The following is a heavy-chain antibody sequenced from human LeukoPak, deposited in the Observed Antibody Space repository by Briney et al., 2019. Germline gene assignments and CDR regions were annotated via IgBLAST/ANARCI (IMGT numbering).Heavy chain of an antibody. Sequence: GGSLRLSCAASGFTFSSYGMHWVRQAPGKGLEWVAVISYDASSKYYADSVKGRFTISRDNSKNTLYLQMNSLRAEDTAVYYCAKSYGDSYYYYYVDVWGKGTTVTVSS. V-gene: IGHV3-30*18. J-gene: IGHJ6*03. CDR1: GFTFSSYG. CDR2: ISYDASSK. CDR3: AKSYGDSYYYYYVDV. D-gene: IGHD4-17*01.